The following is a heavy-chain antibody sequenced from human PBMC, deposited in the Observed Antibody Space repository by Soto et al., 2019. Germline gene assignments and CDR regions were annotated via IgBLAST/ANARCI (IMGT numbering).Heavy chain of an antibody. D-gene: IGHD1-26*01. CDR1: GYTFTSYY. J-gene: IGHJ4*02. V-gene: IGHV1-46*01. CDR3: ARGTTTTRGERVGGTEFDY. CDR2: INPSEGST. Sequence: ASVKVSCKASGYTFTSYYMHWVRQPPGQGLEWMGIINPSEGSTSYAQKFQGRVTMTRDTSTSTVYMELSSLRSEDTAVDYCARGTTTTRGERVGGTEFDYWGQGTLVTVSS.